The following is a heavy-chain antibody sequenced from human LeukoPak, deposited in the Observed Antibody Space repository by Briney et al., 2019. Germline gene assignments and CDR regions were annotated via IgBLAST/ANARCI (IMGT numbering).Heavy chain of an antibody. CDR1: GFPFRSHW. J-gene: IGHJ4*02. V-gene: IGHV3-74*01. CDR2: INIDGSNT. Sequence: GGSLRLSCAASGFPFRSHWMHWVRQAPGKGLVWVSRINIDGSNTNYADSVKGRFTISRDNAKNTLYLQMDSLRAEDTAVYYCARSFGGAYDYWGQGTLVTVSS. CDR3: ARSFGGAYDY. D-gene: IGHD3-16*01.